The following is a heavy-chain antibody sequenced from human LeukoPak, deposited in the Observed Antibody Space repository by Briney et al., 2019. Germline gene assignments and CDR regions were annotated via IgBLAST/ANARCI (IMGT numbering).Heavy chain of an antibody. CDR1: GYTFTSYG. V-gene: IGHV1-18*01. D-gene: IGHD1-7*01. CDR3: ARDRRLELLSFYYYYGMDV. J-gene: IGHJ6*02. CDR2: ISAYNGNT. Sequence: ASVKVSCKASGYTFTSYGISWVRQAPGQGLEWMGWISAYNGNTNYAQKLQGRVTMTTDTSTSTAYMELRNLRSDDTAVYYCARDRRLELLSFYYYYGMDVWGQGTTVTVSS.